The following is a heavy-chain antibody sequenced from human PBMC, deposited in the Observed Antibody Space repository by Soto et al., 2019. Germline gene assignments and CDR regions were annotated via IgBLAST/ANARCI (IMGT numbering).Heavy chain of an antibody. CDR2: IYTSGST. V-gene: IGHV4-4*07. J-gene: IGHJ6*02. CDR3: ARDPAVAGDYYCGMDV. D-gene: IGHD6-19*01. CDR1: AGSISSYY. Sequence: SETLSLTCTVSAGSISSYYWSWIRQPAGKGLERIGRIYTSGSTNYNPSLKSRVTMSVDTSKNQFSLKLSSVTAADTAVYYCARDPAVAGDYYCGMDVWGQGTTVTVSS.